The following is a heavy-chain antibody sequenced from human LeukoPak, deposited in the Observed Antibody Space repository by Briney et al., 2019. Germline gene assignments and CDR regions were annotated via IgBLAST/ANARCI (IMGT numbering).Heavy chain of an antibody. CDR1: GGSISSYY. CDR3: ARGSLRPEYFQD. J-gene: IGHJ1*01. V-gene: IGHV4-59*01. Sequence: PSETLSLTCTVSGGSISSYYWSWIRQPPGKGLEWIGYIYYSGSTNYNPSLKSRVTISVDTSKNQFSLKLSSVTAADTAVYYCARGSLRPEYFQDWGQGTLVTVSS. CDR2: IYYSGST.